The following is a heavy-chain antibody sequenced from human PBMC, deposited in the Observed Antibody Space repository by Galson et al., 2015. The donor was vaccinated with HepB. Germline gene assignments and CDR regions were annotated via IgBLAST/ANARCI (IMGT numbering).Heavy chain of an antibody. D-gene: IGHD6-19*01. CDR3: AKGGPGIAVAGRGTIYDAFDI. Sequence: SLRLSCAASGFTFSSYAMSWVRQAPGKGLEWVSAISGSGGSTYYADSVKGRFTISRDNSKNTLYLQMNSLRAEDTAVYYCAKGGPGIAVAGRGTIYDAFDIWGQGTMVTVSS. J-gene: IGHJ3*02. CDR1: GFTFSSYA. V-gene: IGHV3-23*01. CDR2: ISGSGGST.